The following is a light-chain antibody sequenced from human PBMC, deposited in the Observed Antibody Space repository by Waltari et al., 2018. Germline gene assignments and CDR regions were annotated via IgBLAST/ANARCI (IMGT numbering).Light chain of an antibody. CDR2: DTS. V-gene: IGKV1-13*02. J-gene: IGKJ2*01. CDR3: QQVNTYPLYT. CDR1: QGISSG. Sequence: AIQLTQSPSFLSASVGDRVTINCRASQGISSGLAWYQQTPGNPPQLLIYDTSSLKSGVPSRFSGSGSGTDFTLTIDSLQPEDFATYYCQQVNTYPLYTFGQGTKL.